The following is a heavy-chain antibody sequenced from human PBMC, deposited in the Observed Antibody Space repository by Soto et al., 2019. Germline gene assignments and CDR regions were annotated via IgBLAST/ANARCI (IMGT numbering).Heavy chain of an antibody. J-gene: IGHJ4*02. CDR2: IYYSGST. CDR1: GGSISSSSYY. V-gene: IGHV4-39*01. CDR3: ATLWGQD. D-gene: IGHD3-10*01. Sequence: QLQLQESGPGLVKPSETLSLTCTVSGGSISSSSYYWGWIRQPPGKGLEWIGRIYYSGSTYYNPSLKSHVNRSVDTSKNQFSLKLSSVTAADTAVYYCATLWGQDWGQGTLVTVSS.